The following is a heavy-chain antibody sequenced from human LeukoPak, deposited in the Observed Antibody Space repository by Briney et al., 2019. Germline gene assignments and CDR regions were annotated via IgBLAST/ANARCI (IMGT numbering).Heavy chain of an antibody. D-gene: IGHD3-10*01. CDR2: ISAYNGNT. Sequence: ASVKVSCKASGYTFTSYGISWVRQAPGQGLEWMGWISAYNGNTNYAQKLQGRVTMTTGTSTSTAYMELRGLRSDDTAVYYCARAVLLWFGESQNYGMDVWGKGTTVTVSS. V-gene: IGHV1-18*04. J-gene: IGHJ6*04. CDR1: GYTFTSYG. CDR3: ARAVLLWFGESQNYGMDV.